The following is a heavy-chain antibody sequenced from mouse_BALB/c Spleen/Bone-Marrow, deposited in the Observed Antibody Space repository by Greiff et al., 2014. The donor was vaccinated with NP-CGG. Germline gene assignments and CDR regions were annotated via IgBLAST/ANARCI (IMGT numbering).Heavy chain of an antibody. CDR2: INSGGGGT. J-gene: IGHJ4*01. CDR1: GYAFTNYL. CDR3: ARAITDAMDY. D-gene: IGHD2-4*01. Sequence: VQLQQSGAELVRPGTSVKVSCKGSGYAFTNYLIEWVKQRPGQGLEWIGVINSGGGGTKYNEKFKGKATLTADKSSSTAYMQLSSLTSDDSAVYFCARAITDAMDYWGQGTSVTVSS. V-gene: IGHV1-54*01.